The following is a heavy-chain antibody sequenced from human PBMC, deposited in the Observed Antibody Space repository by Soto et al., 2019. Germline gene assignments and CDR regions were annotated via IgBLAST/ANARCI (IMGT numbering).Heavy chain of an antibody. V-gene: IGHV3-43*01. CDR1: GFTFDDYT. CDR2: ISWDGGST. Sequence: EVQLVESGGVVVQPGGSLRLSCAASGFTFDDYTMHWVRQAPGKGLEWVSLISWDGGSTYYADSVKGRFTISRDNSKNSLYLQMNSLRAEDTALYYCAKDSASRSSASVGGFSDYWGQGTLVTVSS. D-gene: IGHD6-6*01. J-gene: IGHJ4*02. CDR3: AKDSASRSSASVGGFSDY.